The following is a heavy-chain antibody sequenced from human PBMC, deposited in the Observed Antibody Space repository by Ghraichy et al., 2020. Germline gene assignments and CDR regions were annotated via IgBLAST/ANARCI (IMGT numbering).Heavy chain of an antibody. Sequence: SETLSLTCTVSGDSISSSSYYWGWIRQPPGKGLEWIGSIYYSGRTYYNPSLKSRVTISVDTSKNQFSLRLSSVTAADTAVYYCARVAGEGDLPYFGYWGQGTLVTVSS. CDR2: IYYSGRT. CDR3: ARVAGEGDLPYFGY. V-gene: IGHV4-39*01. J-gene: IGHJ4*02. D-gene: IGHD3-9*01. CDR1: GDSISSSSYY.